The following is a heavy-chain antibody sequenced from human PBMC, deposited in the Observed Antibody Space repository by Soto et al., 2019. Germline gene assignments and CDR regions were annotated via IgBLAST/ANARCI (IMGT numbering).Heavy chain of an antibody. J-gene: IGHJ4*02. CDR2: IYYSGST. CDR3: ARDAGYSSSWTGFYYFDY. Sequence: PSETLSLTCTVSGASISSGDYFWSWIRQSPGKGLEWIGYIYYSGSTYYNPSLKSRVTISVDTSKNQFSLKLSSVTAADTAVYYCARDAGYSSSWTGFYYFDYWGQGTLVTVSS. D-gene: IGHD6-13*01. V-gene: IGHV4-30-4*01. CDR1: GASISSGDYF.